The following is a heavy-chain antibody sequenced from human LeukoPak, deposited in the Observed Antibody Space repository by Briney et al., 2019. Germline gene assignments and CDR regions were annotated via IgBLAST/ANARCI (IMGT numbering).Heavy chain of an antibody. CDR3: ARMRAARYFDY. D-gene: IGHD6-6*01. J-gene: IGHJ4*02. CDR1: GFTFSSYS. CDR2: ISGSGAST. V-gene: IGHV3-23*01. Sequence: GGSLRLSCAASGFTFSSYSMNWVRQAPGKGLEWVSSISGSGASTYYADSLRGRFTIMRDNSQNTLYLHIKNLRAEDTAVYYCARMRAARYFDYWGQGTLVTVSS.